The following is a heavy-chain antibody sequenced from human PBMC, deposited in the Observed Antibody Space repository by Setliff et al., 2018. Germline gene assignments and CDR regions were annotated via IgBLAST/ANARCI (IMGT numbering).Heavy chain of an antibody. V-gene: IGHV1-69*05. D-gene: IGHD1-26*01. J-gene: IGHJ3*02. Sequence: SVKVSCKASGDTFSSYGISWVRQAPGQGLVWMGGTIPMFGSTNYARKFQGRVTMTRNTSISTAYMELSSLRSEYTAVYCLARGVGARVFDIWGQGTMVTVSS. CDR2: TIPMFGST. CDR1: GDTFSSYG. CDR3: ARGVGARVFDI.